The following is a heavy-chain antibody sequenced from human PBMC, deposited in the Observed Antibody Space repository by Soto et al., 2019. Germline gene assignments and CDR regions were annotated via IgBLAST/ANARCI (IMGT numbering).Heavy chain of an antibody. V-gene: IGHV4-59*01. CDR1: GGSISSYY. CDR2: IYYSGST. Sequence: PSETLSLTCTVSGGSISSYYWSWIRQPPGKGLEWIGYIYYSGSTNYNPSLKSRVTISVDTSKNQFSLKLSSVTAADTAVYYCARASRGYDYYMDVWGKGTTVTV. J-gene: IGHJ6*03. CDR3: ARASRGYDYYMDV.